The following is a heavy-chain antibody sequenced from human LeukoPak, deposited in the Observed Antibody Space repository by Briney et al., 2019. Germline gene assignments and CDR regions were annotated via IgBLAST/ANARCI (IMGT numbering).Heavy chain of an antibody. J-gene: IGHJ4*02. CDR1: GYTFTSYG. D-gene: IGHD6-19*01. V-gene: IGHV1-18*01. Sequence: ASVKVSCKASGYTFTSYGISWVRQAPGQGLEWMGWISAYNGNTNYAQKLQGRVTMTTDTSTSTAYMELRSLRSDDTAVYHCARDYSSGWDLGYWGQGTLVTVSS. CDR2: ISAYNGNT. CDR3: ARDYSSGWDLGY.